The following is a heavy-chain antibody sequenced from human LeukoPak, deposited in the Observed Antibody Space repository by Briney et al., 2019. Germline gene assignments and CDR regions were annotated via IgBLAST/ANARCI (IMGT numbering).Heavy chain of an antibody. Sequence: GESLKTFCWAFGDSFTNYWNGWVRHMPRGGRVGWMVIYPGDCDTRYSPSLKRQVTISADKFINTAYLQWSSLTASDTATYHCGRLGGVGSTTCLDSWGQGTLVTVSA. CDR1: GDSFTNYW. CDR3: GRLGGVGSTTCLDS. V-gene: IGHV5-51*01. D-gene: IGHD1-26*01. J-gene: IGHJ4*02. CDR2: IYPGDCDT.